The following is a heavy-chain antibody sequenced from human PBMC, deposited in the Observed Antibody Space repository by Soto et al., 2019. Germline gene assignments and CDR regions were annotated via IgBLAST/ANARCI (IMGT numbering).Heavy chain of an antibody. CDR1: GFTFSSYG. Sequence: QVQLVESGGGVVQPGRSLRLSCAASGFTFSSYGMHWVRQAPGKGLEWVAVIWYDGSNKYYADSVKGRFTISRDNSKNTMYLQMNSLRAEDTAVYYCARDQMDYFDYWGQGTLVTVSS. V-gene: IGHV3-33*01. CDR2: IWYDGSNK. J-gene: IGHJ4*02. CDR3: ARDQMDYFDY.